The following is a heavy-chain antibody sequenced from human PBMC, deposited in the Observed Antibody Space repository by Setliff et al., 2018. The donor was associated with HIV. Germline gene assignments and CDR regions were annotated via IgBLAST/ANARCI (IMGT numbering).Heavy chain of an antibody. CDR2: IDSDGSDT. CDR1: GLTFSNYW. J-gene: IGHJ4*02. CDR3: AKAVAQQFVSFFDH. V-gene: IGHV3-74*01. Sequence: GGSLRLSCAASGLTFSNYWMHWVRQAPGKGLEWVSRIDSDGSDTNYADSVRGRFTISRDNAKNTLYLQMNSLRAEDTAVYYCAKAVAQQFVSFFDHWGQGTLVTVSS. D-gene: IGHD6-6*01.